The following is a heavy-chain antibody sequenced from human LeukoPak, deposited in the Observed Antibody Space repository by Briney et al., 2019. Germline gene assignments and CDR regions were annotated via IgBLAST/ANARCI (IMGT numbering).Heavy chain of an antibody. J-gene: IGHJ4*02. CDR2: ISSSSSTI. V-gene: IGHV3-48*02. CDR3: ARDRESFRPADFDY. D-gene: IGHD1-14*01. Sequence: PGRSLRLSCAASGFTFSSYSMSWVRQAPGKGLEWVSDISSSSSTISSADSVKGRFTISRDNAKNSLYLQMNSLRDENTAVYYCARDRESFRPADFDYWGQGTPVTVSS. CDR1: GFTFSSYS.